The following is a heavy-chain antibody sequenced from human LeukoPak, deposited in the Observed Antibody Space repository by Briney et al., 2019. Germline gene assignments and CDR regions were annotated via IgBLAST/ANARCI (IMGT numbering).Heavy chain of an antibody. CDR3: ARTNGEDRYNPQGYYYYMDV. CDR2: IYYSGST. J-gene: IGHJ6*03. Sequence: SETLSLTCTVSGGSISSYYWSWLRQPPGKGLEWIGYIYYSGSTNYNPSLKSRVTISVDTSKNQFSLKLSSVTAADTAVYYCARTNGEDRYNPQGYYYYMDVWGKGTTVTVSS. V-gene: IGHV4-59*01. CDR1: GGSISSYY. D-gene: IGHD5-24*01.